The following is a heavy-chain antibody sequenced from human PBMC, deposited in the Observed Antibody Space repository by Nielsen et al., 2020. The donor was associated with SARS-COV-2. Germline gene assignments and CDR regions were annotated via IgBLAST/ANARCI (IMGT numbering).Heavy chain of an antibody. D-gene: IGHD6-6*01. CDR3: AKDEYSSSRGDYFYGMDV. Sequence: PGKGLEWVAVISYDGSNKYYANSVKGRFTISRDKTKNTLYLQMNSLRAENTAVYYCAKDEYSSSRGDYFYGMDVWGQGTTVTVSS. V-gene: IGHV3-30*18. J-gene: IGHJ6*02. CDR2: ISYDGSNK.